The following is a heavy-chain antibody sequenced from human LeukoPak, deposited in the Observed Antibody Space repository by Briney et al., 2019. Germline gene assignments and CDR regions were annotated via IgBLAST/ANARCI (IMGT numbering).Heavy chain of an antibody. D-gene: IGHD3-22*01. V-gene: IGHV7-4-1*02. CDR1: GYTFTTYA. Sequence: VASVKVSCKASGYTFTTYALIWVRQAPGQGLECMGWINTNTGNPTYAQGFTGRFVFSLDTPVSTSYLQISDLKAEDTAVYYCARDFYDTSAYGAYYFDYWGQGTLVTVSS. J-gene: IGHJ4*02. CDR3: ARDFYDTSAYGAYYFDY. CDR2: INTNTGNP.